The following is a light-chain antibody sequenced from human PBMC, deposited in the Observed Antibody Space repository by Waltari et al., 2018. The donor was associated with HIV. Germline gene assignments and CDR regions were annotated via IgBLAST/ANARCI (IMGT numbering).Light chain of an antibody. CDR3: SSYTSSGPRYVL. J-gene: IGLJ2*01. Sequence: QSALTQPASVSGSPGQSITISCTGTSGDVAGYHFVSWYQQHPGKAPKLIIYNVNRRPSGVSIRFSGSRSANTASLTISGLQAEDEADYFCSSYTSSGPRYVLFGGGTRLTVL. CDR1: SGDVAGYHF. CDR2: NVN. V-gene: IGLV2-14*03.